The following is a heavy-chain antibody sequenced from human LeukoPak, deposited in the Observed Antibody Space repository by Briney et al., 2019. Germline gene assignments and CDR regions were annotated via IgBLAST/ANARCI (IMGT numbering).Heavy chain of an antibody. D-gene: IGHD4-17*01. V-gene: IGHV3-48*03. CDR3: ARVLMTINYDSGDTLDY. Sequence: GGSLRLSCAASGFTFSRYEMNWVRQAPGKGLEWVSYISSSGSTIYYADSVKGRFTISRDNAKNSLYLQMNSLRAEDTAVYYCARVLMTINYDSGDTLDYWGQGTLVTVSS. CDR2: ISSSGSTI. J-gene: IGHJ4*02. CDR1: GFTFSRYE.